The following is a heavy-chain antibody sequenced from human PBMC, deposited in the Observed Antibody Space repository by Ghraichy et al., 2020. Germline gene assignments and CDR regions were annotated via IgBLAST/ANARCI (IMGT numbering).Heavy chain of an antibody. J-gene: IGHJ4*02. D-gene: IGHD5-12*01. CDR1: GGSFTTYY. V-gene: IGHV4-59*01. CDR3: ARRHGYSGSMDS. CDR2: AHSSGSA. Sequence: SETLSLTCTVSGGSFTTYYWSWIRQPPGKGLQWIGYAHSSGSAYYNRSLKSRVTISVDTSQNQFSLRVTSLTAADTAVYYCARRHGYSGSMDSWGQGTLVSVSS.